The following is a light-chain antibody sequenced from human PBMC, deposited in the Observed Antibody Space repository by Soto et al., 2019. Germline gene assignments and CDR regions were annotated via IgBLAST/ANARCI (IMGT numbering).Light chain of an antibody. Sequence: QSVLTQPPSVSGAPGQGVTISCTGSSSNIGAPYDVHWYQHLPGTAPKLLIFRDNQRPSGVSDRFSGSRSGTSASLAISGLRSEDEADYYCAAGGTAGDDGLNSPFYVFGTGTKVTVL. V-gene: IGLV1-40*01. J-gene: IGLJ1*01. CDR3: AAGGTAGDDGLNSPFYV. CDR1: SSNIGAPYD. CDR2: RDN.